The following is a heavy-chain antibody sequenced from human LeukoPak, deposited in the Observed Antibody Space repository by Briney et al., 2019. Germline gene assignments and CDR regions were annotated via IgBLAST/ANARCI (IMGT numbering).Heavy chain of an antibody. J-gene: IGHJ4*02. CDR1: GFTVSSNS. Sequence: PGGSLRLSCTVSGFTVSSNSMSWVRQAPGKGLEWVSFIYSGGNTHYSDSVKGRFTISRDNSKNTLYLQMNSLRAEDTAVYYCAKDGNYYDSSGYYWFDYWGQGTLVTVSS. D-gene: IGHD3-22*01. CDR2: IYSGGNT. CDR3: AKDGNYYDSSGYYWFDY. V-gene: IGHV3-66*02.